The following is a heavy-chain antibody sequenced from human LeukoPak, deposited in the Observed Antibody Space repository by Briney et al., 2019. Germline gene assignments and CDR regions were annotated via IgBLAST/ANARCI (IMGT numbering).Heavy chain of an antibody. V-gene: IGHV3-23*01. D-gene: IGHD3-10*01. Sequence: GGSLRLSCAGSGFPFSSHGMNWVRQAPGKGLEWVSGISPGGGPTYYADSVKGRFTISRDDLKSTLYLQMKTLRAEDTAVYYCARDLRGPLPYYYYMDVWGKGTTVTISS. CDR1: GFPFSSHG. CDR3: ARDLRGPLPYYYYMDV. CDR2: ISPGGGPT. J-gene: IGHJ6*03.